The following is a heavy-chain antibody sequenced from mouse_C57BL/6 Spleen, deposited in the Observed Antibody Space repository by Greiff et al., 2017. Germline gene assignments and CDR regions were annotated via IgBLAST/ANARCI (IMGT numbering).Heavy chain of an antibody. J-gene: IGHJ1*03. CDR2: ISYDGSN. D-gene: IGHD6-1*01. CDR1: GYSITSGYY. V-gene: IGHV3-6*01. CDR3: ARGKSLTGYFDV. Sequence: EVKVEESGPGLVKPSQSLSLTCSVTGYSITSGYYWNWIRQFPGNKLEWMGYISYDGSNNYNPSLKNRISITRDTSKNQFFLKLNSVTTEDTATYYCARGKSLTGYFDVWGTGTTVTVSS.